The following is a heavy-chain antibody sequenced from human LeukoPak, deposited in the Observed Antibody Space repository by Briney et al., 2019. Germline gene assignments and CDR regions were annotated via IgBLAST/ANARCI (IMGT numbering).Heavy chain of an antibody. Sequence: GGSLRLFCAASGFTFSTHWMIWVRQAPGKGLEWVANVKQDGSEKYYVDSVKGRFTISRVNAKNSLYLQMNSLRAEDTAVYYCATGRAAHLFDFWGQGTLVTVSS. CDR2: VKQDGSEK. J-gene: IGHJ4*02. V-gene: IGHV3-7*01. D-gene: IGHD6-6*01. CDR1: GFTFSTHW. CDR3: ATGRAAHLFDF.